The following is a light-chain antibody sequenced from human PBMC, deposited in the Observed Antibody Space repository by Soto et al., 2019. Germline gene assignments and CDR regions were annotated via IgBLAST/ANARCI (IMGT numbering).Light chain of an antibody. CDR1: QTVASSF. CDR2: GAS. J-gene: IGKJ4*01. V-gene: IGKV3-20*01. CDR3: QQYGSSPPLS. Sequence: EIVLTQSPGTLSLSPGERATLSCRASQTVASSFLGWYQQKPGQAPRLLIYGASSRATGIPDGFSGSGSGTDFTLTISRLEPEDFAVYYCQQYGSSPPLSFGGGTKVEIK.